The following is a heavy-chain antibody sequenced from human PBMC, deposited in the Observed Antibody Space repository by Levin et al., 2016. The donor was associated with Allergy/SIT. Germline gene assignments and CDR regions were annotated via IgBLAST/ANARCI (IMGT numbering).Heavy chain of an antibody. CDR1: GYTFTGYY. J-gene: IGHJ6*02. Sequence: ASVKVSCKASGYTFTGYYMHWVRQAPGQGLEWMGIINPSGGSTSYAQKFQGRVTMTRDTSTSTVYMELSSLRSEDTAVYYCARPRAGGDGMDVWGQGTTVTVSS. V-gene: IGHV1-46*03. D-gene: IGHD3-10*01. CDR3: ARPRAGGDGMDV. CDR2: INPSGGST.